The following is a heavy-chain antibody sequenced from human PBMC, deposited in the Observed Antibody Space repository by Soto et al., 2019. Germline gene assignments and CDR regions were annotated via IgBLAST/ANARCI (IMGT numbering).Heavy chain of an antibody. CDR2: IYPGDSDT. V-gene: IGHV5-51*01. CDR3: ARGDYDILTGYSGLYYFDY. J-gene: IGHJ4*02. CDR1: GYSFTSYW. D-gene: IGHD3-9*01. Sequence: PGESLKISCKGSGYSFTSYWIGWVRQMPGKGLEWMGIIYPGDSDTRYSPSFQGQVTISADKSISTAYLQWSSLKASDTAMYYCARGDYDILTGYSGLYYFDYWDQGTLVTVSS.